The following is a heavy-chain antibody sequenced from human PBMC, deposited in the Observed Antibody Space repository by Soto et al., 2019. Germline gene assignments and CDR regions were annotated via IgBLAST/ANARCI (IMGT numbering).Heavy chain of an antibody. V-gene: IGHV3-7*01. CDR1: GLTFSISW. CDR3: AKDGGPVYCNSPGCSAKHFDY. CDR2: INPAGNVQ. D-gene: IGHD2-2*01. J-gene: IGHJ4*02. Sequence: GSLRLSCTASGLTFSISWMTWVRQAPGEGLEWVSNINPAGNVQHYADSVKERFTISRDNAKNSLFLQMSGLRVEDTAVYYCAKDGGPVYCNSPGCSAKHFDYWGQGTLVTVSS.